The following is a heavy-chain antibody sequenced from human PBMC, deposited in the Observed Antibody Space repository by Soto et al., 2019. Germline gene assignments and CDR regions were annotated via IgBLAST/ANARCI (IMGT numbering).Heavy chain of an antibody. J-gene: IGHJ5*02. V-gene: IGHV3-23*01. CDR1: GFTFSSYA. CDR2: ISGSGGST. D-gene: IGHD5-18*01. CDR3: AKDRGYSYGPNWVNWFDP. Sequence: GGSLRLSCAASGFTFSSYAMSWVRQAPGKGLEWVSAISGSGGSTYYADSVKGRFTISRDNSKNTLYLQMNSLRAEDTAVYYCAKDRGYSYGPNWVNWFDPWGQGTLVTV.